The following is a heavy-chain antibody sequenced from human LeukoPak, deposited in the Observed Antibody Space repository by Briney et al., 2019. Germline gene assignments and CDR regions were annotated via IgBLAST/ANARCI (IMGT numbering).Heavy chain of an antibody. J-gene: IGHJ4*02. CDR3: ARGKWLRSSFDY. CDR2: INHSGST. CDR1: GGSFSGYY. V-gene: IGHV4-34*01. D-gene: IGHD5-12*01. Sequence: SETLSLTCAVYGGSFSGYYWSWIRQPPGKGLEWIGEINHSGSTNYNPSLKSRVTISVDTSKNQFSLKLSCVTAADTAVYYCARGKWLRSSFDYWGQGTLVTVSS.